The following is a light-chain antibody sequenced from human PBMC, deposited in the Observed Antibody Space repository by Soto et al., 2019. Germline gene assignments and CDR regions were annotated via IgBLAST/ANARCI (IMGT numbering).Light chain of an antibody. CDR3: LQHADYPFT. V-gene: IGKV1-17*01. CDR2: SAS. CDR1: QDIRHA. J-gene: IGKJ2*01. Sequence: DIQMTQSPSSLSASVGDRVTITCRASQDIRHALGWYQQKPGKVPKRLIYSASSLQNGVPSRFSVSGSETVFNLTLSSLQPDDFATYYCLQHADYPFTFGKGTRLEL.